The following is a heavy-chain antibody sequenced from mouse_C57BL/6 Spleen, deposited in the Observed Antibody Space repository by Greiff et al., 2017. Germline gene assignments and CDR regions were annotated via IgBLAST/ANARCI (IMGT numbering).Heavy chain of an antibody. V-gene: IGHV2-6-1*01. CDR3: ARHAGSSHYYAMDY. D-gene: IGHD1-1*01. Sequence: QVQLKESGPGLVAPSQSLSITCTVSGFSLTSYGVHWVRQPPGKGLEWLVVRWSDGSTTYNSALKSRLSISKDNSKSQVLLKMNSLQTDDTAMYYCARHAGSSHYYAMDYWGQGTSVTVSS. CDR2: RWSDGST. CDR1: GFSLTSYG. J-gene: IGHJ4*01.